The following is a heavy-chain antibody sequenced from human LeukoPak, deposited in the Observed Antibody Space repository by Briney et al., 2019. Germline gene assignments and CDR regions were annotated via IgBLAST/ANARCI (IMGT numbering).Heavy chain of an antibody. CDR3: ARRNPGSSWYYFDY. Sequence: ASVKVPCKASGYTFTGYYIHWVRQAPGQGLEWMGWINPNSGGTNYAQKFRGRVTMTRDTSISTAYMELSRLRSDDTAVCYCARRNPGSSWYYFDYWGQGTLVTVSS. CDR1: GYTFTGYY. J-gene: IGHJ4*02. V-gene: IGHV1-2*02. D-gene: IGHD6-13*01. CDR2: INPNSGGT.